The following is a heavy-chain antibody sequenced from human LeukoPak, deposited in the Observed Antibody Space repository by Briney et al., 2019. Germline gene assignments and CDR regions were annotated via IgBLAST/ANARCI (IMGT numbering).Heavy chain of an antibody. CDR2: IYSGGST. CDR1: GFTVSSNY. CDR3: ARDRGYSCGYYYYYGMDV. J-gene: IGHJ6*02. D-gene: IGHD5-18*01. V-gene: IGHV3-66*01. Sequence: GGSLRLSCAASGFTVSSNYMSWVRQAPGKGLEWVSVIYSGGSTYYADSVKGRFTISRDNSKNTLYLQMNSLRAEDTAVYYCARDRGYSCGYYYYYGMDVWGQGTTVTVSS.